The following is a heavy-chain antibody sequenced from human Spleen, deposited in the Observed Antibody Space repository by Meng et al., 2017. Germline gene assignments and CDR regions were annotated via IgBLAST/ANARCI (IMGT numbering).Heavy chain of an antibody. J-gene: IGHJ4*02. CDR2: INSDGSST. CDR1: GFIFSGYW. Sequence: GESLKISCAASGFIFSGYWMHWVRQAPGKGLVWVSRINSDGSSTTYADSVKGRFTISRDNAKNTLYLQMNSLRAEDTAVYYCVRDVWGPGYWGQGTLVTVSS. D-gene: IGHD3-16*01. CDR3: VRDVWGPGY. V-gene: IGHV3-74*01.